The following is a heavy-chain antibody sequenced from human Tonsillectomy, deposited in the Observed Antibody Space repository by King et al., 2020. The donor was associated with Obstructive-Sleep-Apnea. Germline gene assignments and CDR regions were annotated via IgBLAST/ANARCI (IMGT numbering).Heavy chain of an antibody. CDR3: ARDPRQWLVPHGDY. CDR2: LSYVGRNK. V-gene: IGHV3-30*04. CDR1: GVTFVSYA. J-gene: IGHJ4*02. D-gene: IGHD6-19*01. Sequence: VQLVESGGGGGQPGRFLRLSCAASGVTFVSYAMHWVPQAPGKGLGWGAVLSYVGRNKYYADSVKGRLTTSRENSKNTLYLQMKSLRAEDTAVYYCARDPRQWLVPHGDYWGQGTLVTVSS.